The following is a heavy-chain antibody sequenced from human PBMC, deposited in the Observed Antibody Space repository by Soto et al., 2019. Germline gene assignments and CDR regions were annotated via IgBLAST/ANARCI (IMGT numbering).Heavy chain of an antibody. CDR3: ARLIIAVAGADAFDI. V-gene: IGHV2-5*01. CDR1: GFSLSTSGVG. D-gene: IGHD6-19*01. J-gene: IGHJ3*02. CDR2: IYWNDDK. Sequence: QITLKESGPTLVKPTQTLTLTCTFSGFSLSTSGVGVGWIRQPPGKALEWLALIYWNDDKRYSPSLKSRLTITENTSKNQVVLKMTNMDPVDTATYYGARLIIAVAGADAFDIWGKGTMVPVSS.